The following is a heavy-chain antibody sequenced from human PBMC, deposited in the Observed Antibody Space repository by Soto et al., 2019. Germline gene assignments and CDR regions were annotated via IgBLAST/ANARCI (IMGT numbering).Heavy chain of an antibody. Sequence: VQLVESGGGLVQPGGSLRLSCAASGFTCSDHYMDWVRQAPGKGLEWVGRTRNKAKTYTTEYAASVQGRFTISRDDSKNSLYLQMNRLKIEDTAVYYCVRVTTAVGGADALDIWGQGTTVTVSS. CDR3: VRVTTAVGGADALDI. D-gene: IGHD6-19*01. V-gene: IGHV3-72*01. J-gene: IGHJ3*02. CDR1: GFTCSDHY. CDR2: TRNKAKTYTT.